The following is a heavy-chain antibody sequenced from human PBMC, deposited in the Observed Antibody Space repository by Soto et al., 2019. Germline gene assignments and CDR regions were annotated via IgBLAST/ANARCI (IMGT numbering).Heavy chain of an antibody. CDR1: GGSVSNSY. V-gene: IGHV4-59*02. D-gene: IGHD1-26*01. CDR3: ARGRSHEWELLVQYFDY. J-gene: IGHJ4*02. CDR2: VYYSGST. Sequence: SETLSLTCTVSGGSVSNSYWGWIRQPPGKGLEWVAYVYYSGSTNYNPSLGSRVTVSVDKSKNQFSLKMTSVTGADTAVYYCARGRSHEWELLVQYFDYWGQGTLVTVSS.